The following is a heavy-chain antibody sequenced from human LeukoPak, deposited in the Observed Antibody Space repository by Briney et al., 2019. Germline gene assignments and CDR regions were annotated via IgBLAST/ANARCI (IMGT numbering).Heavy chain of an antibody. J-gene: IGHJ6*03. CDR2: ISGSGGST. V-gene: IGHV3-23*01. Sequence: GGSLRLSCTASGFTFDDYAMHWVRQAPGKGLEWVSAISGSGGSTYYADSVKGRFTISRDNSKNTLSLQMSSLRVEDTAVYYCARDRSCTGGSCYMDVWGRGTTVTVSS. D-gene: IGHD2-15*01. CDR1: GFTFDDYA. CDR3: ARDRSCTGGSCYMDV.